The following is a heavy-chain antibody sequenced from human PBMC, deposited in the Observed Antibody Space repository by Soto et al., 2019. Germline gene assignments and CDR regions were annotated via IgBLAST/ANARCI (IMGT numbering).Heavy chain of an antibody. Sequence: PSETLSLTCTVSGGSISSGGYYWSWIRQHPGKGLEWIGYIYYSGSTYYNPSLKSRVTISVDTSKNQFPLKLSSVTAADTAVYYCARVGGINWFDPWGQGTLVTSPQ. CDR1: GGSISSGGYY. V-gene: IGHV4-31*03. CDR2: IYYSGST. CDR3: ARVGGINWFDP. D-gene: IGHD3-16*01. J-gene: IGHJ5*02.